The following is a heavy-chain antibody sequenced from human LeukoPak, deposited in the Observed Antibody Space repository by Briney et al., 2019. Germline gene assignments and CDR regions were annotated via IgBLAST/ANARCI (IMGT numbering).Heavy chain of an antibody. D-gene: IGHD6-6*01. J-gene: IGHJ4*02. Sequence: GGSLRLSCAASGFTFSSYAMTWVRQAPGTGLEWVSLISGSDDSTYYADSVRGRFTISRDSSKSTVYLQMNSLRAEDTAIYYCARVDGSSLSRARFDYWGPGTLVTVSS. CDR2: ISGSDDST. V-gene: IGHV3-23*01. CDR3: ARVDGSSLSRARFDY. CDR1: GFTFSSYA.